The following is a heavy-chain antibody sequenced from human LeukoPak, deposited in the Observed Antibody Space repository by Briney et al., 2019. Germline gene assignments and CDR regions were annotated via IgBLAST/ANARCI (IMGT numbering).Heavy chain of an antibody. D-gene: IGHD4-17*01. J-gene: IGHJ4*02. CDR3: AKTLISGYGDYLSNYFDY. CDR2: IWYDGSNK. Sequence: PGGSLRLSCAASGFTFSSYGMHWVRQAPGKGLEWVAVIWYDGSNKYYADSVKGRFTISRDNSKNTLYLQMNSLRAEDTAVYYCAKTLISGYGDYLSNYFDYWGQGTLVTVSS. V-gene: IGHV3-33*06. CDR1: GFTFSSYG.